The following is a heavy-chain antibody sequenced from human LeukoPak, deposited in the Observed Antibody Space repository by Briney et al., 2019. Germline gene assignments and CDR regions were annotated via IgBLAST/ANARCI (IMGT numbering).Heavy chain of an antibody. CDR1: GGSFSGYY. CDR2: ISHSGST. Sequence: SETLSLTCAVYGGSFSGYYWSWIRQPPGKGLEWIGEISHSGSTNYNPSLKSRVTISVDTSKNQFSLKLSSVTAADTAVYYCARGGLRYFDWLLRTYYFDYWGQGTLVTVSS. V-gene: IGHV4-34*01. D-gene: IGHD3-9*01. J-gene: IGHJ4*02. CDR3: ARGGLRYFDWLLRTYYFDY.